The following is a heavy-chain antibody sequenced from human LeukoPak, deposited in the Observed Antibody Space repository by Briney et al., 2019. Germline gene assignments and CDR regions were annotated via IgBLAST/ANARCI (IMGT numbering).Heavy chain of an antibody. J-gene: IGHJ4*02. CDR2: ISAYNGNT. D-gene: IGHD3-22*01. V-gene: IGHV1-18*01. Sequence: ASVKVSCKASGYTFTSYGISWVRQAPGQGLEWMGWISAYNGNTNYAQKLQGRVTMTTDTSTSTAYMELRRLRSDDTAVYYCARDRYYYDSSGYSPQDYWGQGTLVTVSS. CDR3: ARDRYYYDSSGYSPQDY. CDR1: GYTFTSYG.